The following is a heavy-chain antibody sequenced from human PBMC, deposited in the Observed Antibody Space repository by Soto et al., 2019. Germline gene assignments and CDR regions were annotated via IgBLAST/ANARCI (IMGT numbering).Heavy chain of an antibody. CDR3: AKGLYYDILTSFDY. D-gene: IGHD3-9*01. Sequence: EVQLLESGGGLVQPGGSLRLSCAASGFTFSSYAMSWVRQAPGKGLEWVSGISGSGGSTYYADSVKGRFTISRDNSKNTLYLQMNSLIAEDTAVYYCAKGLYYDILTSFDYWGHGTLVTVSS. J-gene: IGHJ4*01. CDR1: GFTFSSYA. CDR2: ISGSGGST. V-gene: IGHV3-23*01.